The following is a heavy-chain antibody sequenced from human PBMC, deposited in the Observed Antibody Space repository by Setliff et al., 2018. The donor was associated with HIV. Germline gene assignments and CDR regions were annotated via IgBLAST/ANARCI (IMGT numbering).Heavy chain of an antibody. J-gene: IGHJ4*02. D-gene: IGHD6-19*01. Sequence: SGGSLRLSCAASGFTFSTYWMSWVRQAPGKGLEWVANIKPDGSDKYYVDSVKGRFTIFRDNTKDIAYLQMNSLKIEDTALYYCTRGSHEIIGYFDYWGQGTLVTVSS. V-gene: IGHV3-7*03. CDR3: TRGSHEIIGYFDY. CDR1: GFTFSTYW. CDR2: IKPDGSDK.